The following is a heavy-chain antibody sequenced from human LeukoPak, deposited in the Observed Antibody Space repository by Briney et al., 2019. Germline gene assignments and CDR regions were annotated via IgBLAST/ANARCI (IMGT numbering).Heavy chain of an antibody. CDR3: ANGPLQVPLGNDY. CDR2: IIPIFGTA. Sequence: SVKVSCKASGGTFSSYAISWVRQAPGQGLEWRGRIIPIFGTANYAQKFQGRVTITTDESTSTAYMELSSLRSEDTAVYYCANGPLQVPLGNDYWGQGTLVTVSS. V-gene: IGHV1-69*05. J-gene: IGHJ4*02. D-gene: IGHD1-26*01. CDR1: GGTFSSYA.